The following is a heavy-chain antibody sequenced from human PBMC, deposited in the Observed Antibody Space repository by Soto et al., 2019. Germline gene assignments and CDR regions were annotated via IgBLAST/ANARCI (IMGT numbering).Heavy chain of an antibody. CDR2: ISYDGSNK. CDR3: ARAVDLVATRTPNWFDP. J-gene: IGHJ5*02. Sequence: GGSLRLSCAASGFTFSSYAMHWVRQAPGKGLEWVAVISYDGSNKYYADSVKGRFTISRDNSKNTLYLQMNSLRAEDTAVYYCARAVDLVATRTPNWFDPWGQGTLVTVSS. CDR1: GFTFSSYA. D-gene: IGHD5-12*01. V-gene: IGHV3-30-3*01.